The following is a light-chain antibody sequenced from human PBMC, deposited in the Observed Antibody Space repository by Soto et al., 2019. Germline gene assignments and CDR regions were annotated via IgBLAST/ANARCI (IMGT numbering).Light chain of an antibody. V-gene: IGKV3-15*01. CDR3: QEYHNWPFVT. CDR1: QNVTNK. J-gene: IGKJ4*01. Sequence: EIVLTQFPVALSVSPGEIATLSCRVSQNVTNKLNWYQQKPGQAPRLLIYGASTRATGLPARFSGSGSETEFTLTISSLQSEDFAVYYCQEYHNWPFVTFGGGTKVETK. CDR2: GAS.